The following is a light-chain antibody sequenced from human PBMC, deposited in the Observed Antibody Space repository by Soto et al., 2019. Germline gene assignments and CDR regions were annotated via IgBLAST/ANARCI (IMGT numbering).Light chain of an antibody. Sequence: DIVMTQSPDSLALSLGERATINCRSSQSVLYSSNNKNYLAWYQQQPGQPPKLLIYWASTRESGVPDRFSGSGSGADFTLPIRSLQAEDVAVYYCQQYYSSHTFGQGTRLEIK. CDR3: QQYYSSHT. CDR1: QSVLYSSNNKNY. J-gene: IGKJ5*01. CDR2: WAS. V-gene: IGKV4-1*01.